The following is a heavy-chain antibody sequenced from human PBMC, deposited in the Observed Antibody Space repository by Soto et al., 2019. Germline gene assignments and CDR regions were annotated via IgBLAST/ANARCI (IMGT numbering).Heavy chain of an antibody. J-gene: IGHJ4*02. Sequence: EVQLVESGGGLVKPGGSLRLSCAASGFTFSSYSMNWVRQAPGKGLEWVSSISSSSSYIYYADSVKGRFTISRDNAKNSLYLQMNSLRAEDTAVYYCARDSVDPDSLDYWGQGTLVTVSS. CDR1: GFTFSSYS. CDR2: ISSSSSYI. V-gene: IGHV3-21*01. CDR3: ARDSVDPDSLDY.